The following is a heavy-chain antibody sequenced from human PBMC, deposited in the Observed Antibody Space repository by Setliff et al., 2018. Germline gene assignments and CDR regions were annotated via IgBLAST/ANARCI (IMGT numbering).Heavy chain of an antibody. CDR1: GGSISSYY. Sequence: SETLSLTCTVSGGSISSYYWSWIRQPPWKGLEWIGYIYTSGSTNYNPSLKSRVTISLDTSKNHFSLKLSSVTAADTAVYFCARGLNSESWTFRYWSQGILFTVSS. CDR2: IYTSGST. D-gene: IGHD1-26*01. CDR3: ARGLNSESWTFRY. V-gene: IGHV4-4*08. J-gene: IGHJ4*02.